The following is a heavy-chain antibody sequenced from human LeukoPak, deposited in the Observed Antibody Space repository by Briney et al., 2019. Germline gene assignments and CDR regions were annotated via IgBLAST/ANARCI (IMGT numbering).Heavy chain of an antibody. CDR3: ARRIAAAGTLYYYYYMDV. D-gene: IGHD6-13*01. J-gene: IGHJ6*03. CDR1: GGTFSSYA. CDR2: IIPIFGTA. V-gene: IGHV1-69*13. Sequence: ASVKVSCKASGGTFSSYAISWVRQAPGQGLEWMGGIIPIFGTANYAQKFQGRVTITADESTSTAYMELSSLRSEDTAVYYCARRIAAAGTLYYYYYMDVWGKGTTVTVSS.